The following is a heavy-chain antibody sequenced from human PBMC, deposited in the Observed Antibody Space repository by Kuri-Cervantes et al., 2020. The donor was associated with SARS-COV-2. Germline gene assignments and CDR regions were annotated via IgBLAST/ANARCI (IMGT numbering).Heavy chain of an antibody. J-gene: IGHJ4*02. Sequence: GESLKISCTASGFNFSITDMHWVRQAPGKGLEWVAFISNDGKNKKCIASGKGRFTISRDNSQNTLYLQMKSLRNEDTAMHFCTKDRLGVHDFWGQGTLVTVSS. CDR2: ISNDGKNK. V-gene: IGHV3-30*18. D-gene: IGHD2-8*01. CDR1: GFNFSITD. CDR3: TKDRLGVHDF.